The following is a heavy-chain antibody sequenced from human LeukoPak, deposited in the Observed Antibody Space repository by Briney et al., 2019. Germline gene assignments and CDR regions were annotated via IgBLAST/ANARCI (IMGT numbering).Heavy chain of an antibody. D-gene: IGHD3-22*01. V-gene: IGHV4-34*01. CDR2: INHSGST. CDR3: ARGPPTDFYDSSGSYYVFDY. J-gene: IGHJ4*02. CDR1: GGSFSGYY. Sequence: SETLSLTCAVYGGSFSGYYWSWIRQPPGKGLEWIGEINHSGSTNYNPSLKSRVTISVDTSKNQFSLKLSSVTAADTAVYFCARGPPTDFYDSSGSYYVFDYWGQGTLVTVSS.